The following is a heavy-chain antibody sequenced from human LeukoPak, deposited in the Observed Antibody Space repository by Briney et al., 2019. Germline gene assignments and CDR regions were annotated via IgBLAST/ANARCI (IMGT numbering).Heavy chain of an antibody. CDR3: AREDYYDSSGYYYGFDY. CDR1: GGSISSSSYY. Sequence: PSETLSLTCTVSGGSISSSSYYWGWIRQPPGKGLEWIGSIYYSGSTYYNPSLKSRVTISVDTSKNQFSLELSSVTAADTAVYYCAREDYYDSSGYYYGFDYWGQGTLVTVSS. V-gene: IGHV4-39*02. D-gene: IGHD3-22*01. CDR2: IYYSGST. J-gene: IGHJ4*02.